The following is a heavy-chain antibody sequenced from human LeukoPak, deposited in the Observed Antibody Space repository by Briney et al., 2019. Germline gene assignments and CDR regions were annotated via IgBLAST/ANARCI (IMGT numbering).Heavy chain of an antibody. V-gene: IGHV1-18*01. J-gene: IGHJ4*02. CDR1: GYTFGNYG. CDR2: ISVHDGHT. CDR3: ARYGCNSLACYEDY. Sequence: ASVKVSCKTSGYTFGNYGITWERQAPGQGLEWMGWISVHDGHTNYAEKFRGRVTMTADTSTNTAYMELTSLTSDDTAVYYCARYGCNSLACYEDYWGQGTLVTVSS. D-gene: IGHD2-15*01.